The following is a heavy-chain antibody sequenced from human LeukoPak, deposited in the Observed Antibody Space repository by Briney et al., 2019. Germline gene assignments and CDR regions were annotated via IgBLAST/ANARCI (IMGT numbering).Heavy chain of an antibody. Sequence: GGSLRLSCAASGFTVSSNYMSWVRQAPGKGLEWVSVIYSGGSTYYADSAKGRFTISRDNSKNTLYLQMNSPRAEDTAVYYCARDTEEMATWGAFDIWGQGTMVTVSS. J-gene: IGHJ3*02. CDR1: GFTVSSNY. D-gene: IGHD5-24*01. CDR2: IYSGGST. V-gene: IGHV3-66*01. CDR3: ARDTEEMATWGAFDI.